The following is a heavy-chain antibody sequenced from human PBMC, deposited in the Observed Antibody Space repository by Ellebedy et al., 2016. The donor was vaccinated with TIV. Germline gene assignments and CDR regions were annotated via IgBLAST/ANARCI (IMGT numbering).Heavy chain of an antibody. CDR2: ISYDGSNK. V-gene: IGHV3-30-3*01. J-gene: IGHJ4*02. CDR3: ARDTSWVSGGFDY. D-gene: IGHD3-16*01. CDR1: GFTFSSYA. Sequence: GESLKISCAASGFTFSSYAMHWVRQAPGKGLEWVAVISYDGSNKYYADSVKGRFTISRDNSKNTLYLQMNSLRAEDTAVYYCARDTSWVSGGFDYWGQGTLVTVSS.